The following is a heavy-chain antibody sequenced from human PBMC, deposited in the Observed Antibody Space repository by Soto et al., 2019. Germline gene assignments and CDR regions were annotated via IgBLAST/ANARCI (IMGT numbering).Heavy chain of an antibody. J-gene: IGHJ2*01. Sequence: EVQLLESGGDSVQPGGSVRLSCAGSGFTFINYAMNWVRQAPGKGLEWVSTISGGGDATFFADSVRGQFTFSRDNSKNTVTLQMNSLGVDDTAVYYCARKVVGSTSRPDYWYFDLWGRGTLVTVSS. D-gene: IGHD2-21*01. CDR1: GFTFINYA. CDR3: ARKVVGSTSRPDYWYFDL. V-gene: IGHV3-23*01. CDR2: ISGGGDAT.